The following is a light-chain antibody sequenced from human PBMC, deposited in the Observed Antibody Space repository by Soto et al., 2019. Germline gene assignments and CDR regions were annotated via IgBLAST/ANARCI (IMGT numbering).Light chain of an antibody. V-gene: IGLV2-11*01. Sequence: QSALTQPRSVSGSPGQSVTISCTGTSSDVGGYNYVSWYQQHPGKAPKLMIYDASKRPSGVPDRFSGSKSGNTASLTISGLQAEDEADYYCCSYAGSVVFGGGTKVTVL. CDR2: DAS. CDR3: CSYAGSVV. J-gene: IGLJ2*01. CDR1: SSDVGGYNY.